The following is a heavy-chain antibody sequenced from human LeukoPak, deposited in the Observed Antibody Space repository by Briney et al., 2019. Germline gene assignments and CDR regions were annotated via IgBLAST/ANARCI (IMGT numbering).Heavy chain of an antibody. D-gene: IGHD5-12*01. CDR2: IDADGRSA. V-gene: IGHV3-74*01. CDR3: AREGGYDPFEY. Sequence: GGSLRHSCAASGITFSYYWMHWVRQAPWKGLVWVSRIDADGRSAIYADSVKGRFNTSRDNVKNTLYLQMNSLRAEDTAVYYCAREGGYDPFEYWGQGTLVTVSS. CDR1: GITFSYYW. J-gene: IGHJ4*02.